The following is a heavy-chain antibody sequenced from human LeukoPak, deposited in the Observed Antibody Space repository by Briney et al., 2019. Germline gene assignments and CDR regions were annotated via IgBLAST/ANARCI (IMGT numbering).Heavy chain of an antibody. V-gene: IGHV3-66*01. J-gene: IGHJ4*02. CDR1: GFTVSSNY. CDR3: AREGPTVGIDY. CDR2: IYSGGST. Sequence: GGTLRLSCAASGFTVSSNYMSWVRQAPGKGLEWVSSIYSGGSTYYTDSVKGRFTISRDNSKNTLYLQMNSLRAEDTAVYYCAREGPTVGIDYWGQGTLVTVSS. D-gene: IGHD4-23*01.